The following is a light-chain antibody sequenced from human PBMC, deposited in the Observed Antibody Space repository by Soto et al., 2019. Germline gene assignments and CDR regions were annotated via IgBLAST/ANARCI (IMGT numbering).Light chain of an antibody. Sequence: EIVLTQSPATLSLSPGERATLSCRASQSVSSYLAWYQQKPGKAPRLLIYDASNRANSLPATISGSGSGTDFNIINSSLEPEAFAVCCRQQSSNWPLTLGGGTKVES. J-gene: IGKJ4*01. CDR3: QQSSNWPLT. CDR1: QSVSSY. CDR2: DAS. V-gene: IGKV3-11*01.